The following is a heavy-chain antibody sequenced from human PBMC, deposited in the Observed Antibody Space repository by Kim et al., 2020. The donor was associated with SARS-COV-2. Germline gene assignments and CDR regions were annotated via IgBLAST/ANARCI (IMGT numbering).Heavy chain of an antibody. V-gene: IGHV3-21*01. CDR2: ISSSSSYI. J-gene: IGHJ6*02. CDR1: GFTFSSYS. D-gene: IGHD4-17*01. CDR3: ARVFAETYGDYGGSGMDV. Sequence: GGSLRLSCAASGFTFSSYSMNWVRQAPGKGLEWVSSISSSSSYIYYADSVKGRFTISRDNAKNSLYLQMNSLRAEDTAVYYCARVFAETYGDYGGSGMDVWGQGTTVTVSS.